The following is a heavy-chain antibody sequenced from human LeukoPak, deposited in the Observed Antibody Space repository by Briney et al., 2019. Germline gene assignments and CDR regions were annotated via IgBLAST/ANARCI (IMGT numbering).Heavy chain of an antibody. CDR2: INHSGST. J-gene: IGHJ4*02. V-gene: IGHV4-34*01. CDR3: ARTPLVAAGTFDY. D-gene: IGHD1-26*01. CDR1: GGSFSGYY. Sequence: PSETLSLTCAVYGGSFSGYYWSWIRQPPGKGLEWIGEINHSGSTNYNPSLKSRVTISVDTSKNQFSLKLSSVTAADTAVYYCARTPLVAAGTFDYWGQGTLVTVSS.